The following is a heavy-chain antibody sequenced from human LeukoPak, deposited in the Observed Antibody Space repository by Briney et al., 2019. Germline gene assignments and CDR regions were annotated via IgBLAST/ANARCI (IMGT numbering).Heavy chain of an antibody. V-gene: IGHV3-74*01. D-gene: IGHD1-1*01. CDR3: ARDPYPGPFDY. CDR2: IKSDGSST. CDR1: GFTLSSYW. J-gene: IGHJ4*02. Sequence: SGGSLRLSCAASGFTLSSYWMHWVRQAPGKGLVWVSRIKSDGSSTSYADSVKGRFTISRDNAKNTLYLQMNSLRAEDTAVYYCARDPYPGPFDYWGQGTLVTVSS.